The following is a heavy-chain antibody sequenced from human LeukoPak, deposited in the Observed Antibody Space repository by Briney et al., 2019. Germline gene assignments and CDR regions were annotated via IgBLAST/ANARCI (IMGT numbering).Heavy chain of an antibody. CDR2: INHSGST. Sequence: SETLSLTCAVYGGSFSGYYWSWIRQPPGKGLEWIGEINHSGSTNYNPSLKSRVTISVDKSKNQFSLKLSSVTAADTAVYYCARLNTVTTFDYYYYYMDVWGKGTTVTVSS. CDR3: ARLNTVTTFDYYYYYMDV. CDR1: GGSFSGYY. D-gene: IGHD4-11*01. V-gene: IGHV4-34*01. J-gene: IGHJ6*03.